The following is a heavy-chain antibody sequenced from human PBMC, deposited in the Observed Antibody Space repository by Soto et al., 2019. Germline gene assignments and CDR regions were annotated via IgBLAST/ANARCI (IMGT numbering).Heavy chain of an antibody. D-gene: IGHD1-7*01. V-gene: IGHV1-69*06. CDR3: ARPQSRNSPYCNYYGMDV. CDR1: GGTFSSYA. CDR2: IIPIFGTA. J-gene: IGHJ6*02. Sequence: QVQLVQSSAEVNKPGSSVKVSCKASGGTFSSYAISWVRQAPGQGLEWMGGIIPIFGTANYAQKFQGRVKVIADKSTSTSYMEESSLRSEDTAVDYRARPQSRNSPYCNYYGMDVWGQGTTVTVSS.